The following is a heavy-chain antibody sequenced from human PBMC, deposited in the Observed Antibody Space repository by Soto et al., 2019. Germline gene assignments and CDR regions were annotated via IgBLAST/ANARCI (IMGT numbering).Heavy chain of an antibody. CDR2: LYHGGNT. Sequence: QLQLQESGSGLVKPSQTLSLACTVSGVSISSGSYSWSWIRQPPGKGLEWIGHLYHGGNTYYNPSLKSRVIISVDRSKNQFSLRLNSVAAADTALYYCARACTSISCYTGFDPWGQGTLVTVSS. J-gene: IGHJ5*02. D-gene: IGHD2-2*02. CDR1: GVSISSGSYS. V-gene: IGHV4-30-2*01. CDR3: ARACTSISCYTGFDP.